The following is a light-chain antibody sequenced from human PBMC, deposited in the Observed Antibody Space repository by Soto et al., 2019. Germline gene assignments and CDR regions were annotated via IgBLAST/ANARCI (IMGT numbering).Light chain of an antibody. CDR1: SSDVGGYNS. Sequence: QSALTQPASVSGSAGQSITISCIGTSSDVGGYNSVSWHQQHPGKAPKLMIYEVSNRPSRVSNRFSGSKSGDTASLTISGLQAEDEADYYCSAYTSSSPLGVFGTGTKVTVL. CDR3: SAYTSSSPLGV. CDR2: EVS. V-gene: IGLV2-14*01. J-gene: IGLJ1*01.